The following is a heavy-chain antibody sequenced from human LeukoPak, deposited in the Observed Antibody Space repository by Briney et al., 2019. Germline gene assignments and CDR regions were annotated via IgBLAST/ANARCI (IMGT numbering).Heavy chain of an antibody. CDR3: ARTMYYDFWSGYFW. D-gene: IGHD3-3*01. J-gene: IGHJ4*02. CDR1: GYTFTSYG. Sequence: ASVKVSCKASGYTFTSYGISWVRQAPGRGLEWMGWISAYNGNTNYAQKLQGRVTMTTDTSTSTAYMELRSLRSDDTAVYYCARTMYYDFWSGYFWWGQGTLVTVSS. CDR2: ISAYNGNT. V-gene: IGHV1-18*01.